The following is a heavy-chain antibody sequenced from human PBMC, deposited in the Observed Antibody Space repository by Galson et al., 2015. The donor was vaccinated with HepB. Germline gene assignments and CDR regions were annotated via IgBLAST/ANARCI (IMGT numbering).Heavy chain of an antibody. CDR2: IYYRGST. Sequence: SETLSLTCTVSGGSISSYYWSWIRQPPGKGLEWIGYIYYRGSTNYNPSLKSRVTISVDTSKNQFSLKLSSVTAADTAVYYCARAKLEAAGGDAFDIWGQGTMVTVSS. CDR3: ARAKLEAAGGDAFDI. V-gene: IGHV4-59*01. J-gene: IGHJ3*02. CDR1: GGSISSYY. D-gene: IGHD6-13*01.